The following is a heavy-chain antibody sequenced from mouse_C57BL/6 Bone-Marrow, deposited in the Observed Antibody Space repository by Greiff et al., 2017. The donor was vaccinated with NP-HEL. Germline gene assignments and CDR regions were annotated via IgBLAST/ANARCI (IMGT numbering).Heavy chain of an antibody. J-gene: IGHJ2*01. D-gene: IGHD1-1*01. Sequence: QVQLQQSGPGLVQPSQSLSITCTVSGFSLTSYGVHWVRQSPGKGLEWLGVIWSGGSTDYNAAFISSLSISKDNSKSQVFFKMNSLQADDTAIYYCARADFITTVVADYWGQGTTLTVSS. CDR2: IWSGGST. V-gene: IGHV2-2*01. CDR1: GFSLTSYG. CDR3: ARADFITTVVADY.